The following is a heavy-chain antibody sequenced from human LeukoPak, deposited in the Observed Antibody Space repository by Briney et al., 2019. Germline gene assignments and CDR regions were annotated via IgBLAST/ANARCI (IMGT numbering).Heavy chain of an antibody. V-gene: IGHV3-11*01. J-gene: IGHJ3*02. CDR3: ARVWRYYDSSGYYYLSAFDI. CDR2: ISSSGSTI. Sequence: GGSLRLSCAASGFTFSDYYMSWIRQAPGKGLEWVSYISSSGSTIYYADSVKGRYTISRDNAKNSLYLQMNSLRAEDTAVYYCARVWRYYDSSGYYYLSAFDIWGQGTMVTVSS. CDR1: GFTFSDYY. D-gene: IGHD3-22*01.